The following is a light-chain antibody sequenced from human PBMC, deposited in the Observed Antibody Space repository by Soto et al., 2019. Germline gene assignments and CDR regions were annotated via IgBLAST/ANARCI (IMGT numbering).Light chain of an antibody. Sequence: QPGSVSRSPGQSITISCTGTSSDIGGYNYVSWFQQHPGKAPKLMISDVSNRPSGVSNRFSGSKSGNTASLTISGLQAEDEADYYCSSYTSGSTFYVFGTGTKVTVL. J-gene: IGLJ1*01. CDR3: SSYTSGSTFYV. CDR2: DVS. CDR1: SSDIGGYNY. V-gene: IGLV2-14*01.